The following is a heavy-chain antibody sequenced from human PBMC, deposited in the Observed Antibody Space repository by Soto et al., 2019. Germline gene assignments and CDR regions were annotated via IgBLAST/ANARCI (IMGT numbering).Heavy chain of an antibody. CDR1: GYTFTSYA. CDR3: ARDWGRHDDGGYNWFDP. D-gene: IGHD4-17*01. CDR2: INAGNGNT. V-gene: IGHV1-3*01. J-gene: IGHJ5*02. Sequence: QVQLVQSGAEVKKPGASVKVSCKASGYTFTSYAMHWVRQAPGQRLEWMGWINAGNGNTKYSQKFQGRVTITRDTSASTADMELSSLRSEDTAVYYCARDWGRHDDGGYNWFDPWGQGTLVTVSS.